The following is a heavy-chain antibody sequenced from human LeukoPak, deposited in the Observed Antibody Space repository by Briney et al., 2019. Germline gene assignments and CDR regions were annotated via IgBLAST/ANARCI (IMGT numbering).Heavy chain of an antibody. V-gene: IGHV3-33*01. CDR3: ARDRGYGSGSSNCFDP. CDR1: GITFSSYD. Sequence: GGSLRLSCAASGITFSSYDMHWVRQAPGKGLEWVAVIWSDGSNKYYADSVKGRFTISRDNSKNTLYLQVNSLRAEDTAAYFCARDRGYGSGSSNCFDPWGQGTLVTVSS. J-gene: IGHJ5*02. D-gene: IGHD3-10*01. CDR2: IWSDGSNK.